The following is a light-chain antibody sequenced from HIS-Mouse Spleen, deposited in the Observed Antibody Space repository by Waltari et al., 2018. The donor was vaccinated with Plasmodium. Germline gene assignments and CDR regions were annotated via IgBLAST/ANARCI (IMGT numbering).Light chain of an antibody. CDR2: EDS. J-gene: IGLJ3*02. V-gene: IGLV3-10*01. CDR1: ALPKKY. CDR3: YSTDSSGNHRV. Sequence: SYELTQPPSVSVSPGQTARLTCSGDALPKKYAYWYPQKSGQAPVLVIYEDSKRPSGIPERFSGSSSGTMATLTSSGAQGEDEADYYCYSTDSSGNHRVFGGGTKLTVL.